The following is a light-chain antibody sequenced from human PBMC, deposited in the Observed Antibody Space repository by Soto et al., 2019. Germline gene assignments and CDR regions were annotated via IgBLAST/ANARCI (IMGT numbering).Light chain of an antibody. V-gene: IGKV1-39*01. CDR1: QSISSY. J-gene: IGKJ1*01. Sequence: DIQMTQSPSSLSASVGDRVTISCRASQSISSYLNWYQQKPGKAPNLVIYGASTLHSGVPLRFSGSGSGTDFTLTISSLQPEDSATYYGQQNYDTPPWTFGQGTRVEIK. CDR3: QQNYDTPPWT. CDR2: GAS.